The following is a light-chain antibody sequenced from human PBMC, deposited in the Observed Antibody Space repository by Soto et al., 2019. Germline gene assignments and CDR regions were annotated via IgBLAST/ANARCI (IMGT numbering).Light chain of an antibody. V-gene: IGLV2-14*01. Sequence: QSALTQPASVSGSPGQSITISCTGTSSDVGGYNYVSWFQQHPGKAPKLMIYDVSIRPSGVSHRFSGSKSGNTASLTISGLQAEDEADYFCSSYTSSSTPVVFGGGTKVTVL. CDR2: DVS. CDR1: SSDVGGYNY. CDR3: SSYTSSSTPVV. J-gene: IGLJ2*01.